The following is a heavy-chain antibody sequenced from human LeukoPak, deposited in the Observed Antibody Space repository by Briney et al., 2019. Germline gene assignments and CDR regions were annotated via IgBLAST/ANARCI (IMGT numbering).Heavy chain of an antibody. Sequence: SETLSLTCTVSGGSISSYNWSWIRQPPGKGLEWIGYIYYSGSTNYNPSLKSRLTISIDTSKNQFSLKLSSVTAADTAVYYCARHSGAGTGFVYWGQGTLVTVSS. D-gene: IGHD6-19*01. CDR2: IYYSGST. CDR1: GGSISSYN. CDR3: ARHSGAGTGFVY. J-gene: IGHJ4*02. V-gene: IGHV4-59*08.